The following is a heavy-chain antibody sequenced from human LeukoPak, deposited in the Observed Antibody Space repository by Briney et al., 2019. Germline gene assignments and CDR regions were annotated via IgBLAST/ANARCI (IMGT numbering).Heavy chain of an antibody. J-gene: IGHJ5*02. CDR1: RFMLSKYD. CDR3: ATDGAGFDT. V-gene: IGHV3-11*01. CDR2: INIGGTNT. Sequence: SLRLACRASRFMLSKYDEIGGRRATGKEMEWLSYINIGGTNTHYADSVKGRFTISRDNAKKSLYLELTNLRAEDTAVYYCATDGAGFDTWGQGVLVTVSS.